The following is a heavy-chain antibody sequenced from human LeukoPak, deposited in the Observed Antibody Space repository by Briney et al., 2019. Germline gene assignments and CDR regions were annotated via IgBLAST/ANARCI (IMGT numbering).Heavy chain of an antibody. CDR1: AYDFTGYY. CDR2: LNPNTGHA. V-gene: IGHV1-2*06. J-gene: IGHJ4*02. D-gene: IGHD5-24*01. Sequence: ASVKVSCKVVAYDFTGYYIHWVRQAPGQGPEWMGRLNPNTGHAVYAFKFQGRVTITRDTSSNTAYMEVTRLTSDDRALYYCAKDRDGADRIVLWGQGTLVTVSS. CDR3: AKDRDGADRIVL.